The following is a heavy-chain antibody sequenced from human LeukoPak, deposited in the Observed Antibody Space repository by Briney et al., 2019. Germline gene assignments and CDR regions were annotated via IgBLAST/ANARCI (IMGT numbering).Heavy chain of an antibody. Sequence: GASVKVSCKASGYTFTSYGISWVRQAPGQGLEWMGWISAYNGNTNYAQKLQGRVTMTTDTSTSTAYMELRSLRSDDTAVYYCARIDQTWGNDAFDIWGQGTLVTVSS. CDR2: ISAYNGNT. D-gene: IGHD3-16*01. CDR1: GYTFTSYG. V-gene: IGHV1-18*01. CDR3: ARIDQTWGNDAFDI. J-gene: IGHJ3*02.